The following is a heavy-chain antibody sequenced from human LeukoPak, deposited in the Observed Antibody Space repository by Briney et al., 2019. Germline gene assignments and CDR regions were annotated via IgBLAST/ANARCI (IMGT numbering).Heavy chain of an antibody. CDR1: GGTFSSYA. CDR2: IIPIFGTA. J-gene: IGHJ4*02. Sequence: ASVKVSCKASGGTFSSYAISWVRQAPGQGLEWMGGIIPIFGTANYAQKFQGRVTITTDESTSTAYMELSSLRSEDTAVYYCARARPDYSKGIDYWGQGTLVTVSS. V-gene: IGHV1-69*05. D-gene: IGHD4-11*01. CDR3: ARARPDYSKGIDY.